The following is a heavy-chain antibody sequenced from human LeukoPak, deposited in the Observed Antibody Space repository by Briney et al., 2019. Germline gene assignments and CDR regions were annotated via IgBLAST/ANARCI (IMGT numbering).Heavy chain of an antibody. D-gene: IGHD1-1*01. J-gene: IGHJ4*02. CDR1: GFSFSSYT. Sequence: PGGSLRLSCAASGFSFSSYTMNWVRQAPGKGLEWVSSISSRSTYIYYADSLKGRFTISRDNAKNSLYLQMNSLRAEDTAVYYCAKAASWYYFDYWGQGTLVTVSS. V-gene: IGHV3-21*04. CDR3: AKAASWYYFDY. CDR2: ISSRSTYI.